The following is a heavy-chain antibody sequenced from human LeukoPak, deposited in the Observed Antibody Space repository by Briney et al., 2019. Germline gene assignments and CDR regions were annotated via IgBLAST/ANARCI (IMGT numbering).Heavy chain of an antibody. D-gene: IGHD6-19*01. V-gene: IGHV4-59*01. CDR1: GGSISSYF. CDR3: AGTKQWLAFDF. Sequence: KPSETLSLTCTVSGGSISSYFWSWIRQPPGKGLEWIANIYNSGTTNYNPSLKSRVSISADTSKNQLSLKLSSVTAADTAVYYCAGTKQWLAFDFWGQGTRVTVSS. J-gene: IGHJ4*02. CDR2: IYNSGTT.